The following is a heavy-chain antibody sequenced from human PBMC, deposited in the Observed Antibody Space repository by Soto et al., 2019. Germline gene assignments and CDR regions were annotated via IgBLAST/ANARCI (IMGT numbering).Heavy chain of an antibody. CDR3: AAGSDYIWGSYRYPHYYYMDV. CDR2: IVVGSGNT. D-gene: IGHD3-16*02. V-gene: IGHV1-58*02. CDR1: GFTFTCSA. Sequence: SVKASYKASGFTFTCSAMQWVQQARGQRLEWIGWIVVGSGNTNYAQKFQERVTITRDMSTSTAYMELSSLRSEDTAVYYCAAGSDYIWGSYRYPHYYYMDVWGKGTTVTVSS. J-gene: IGHJ6*03.